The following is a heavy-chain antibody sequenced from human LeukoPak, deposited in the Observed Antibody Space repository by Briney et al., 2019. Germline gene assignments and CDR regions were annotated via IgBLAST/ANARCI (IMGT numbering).Heavy chain of an antibody. CDR2: ISYDGSNK. Sequence: GGSLRLSCAASGFTFSSYAMHWVRQAPGKGLEWVAVISYDGSNKYYADSVKGRFTISRDNSKNTLYLQMNSLRAEDTAVYYCAREEAFDIWGQGTMVTVSS. CDR3: AREEAFDI. CDR1: GFTFSSYA. J-gene: IGHJ3*02. V-gene: IGHV3-30*04.